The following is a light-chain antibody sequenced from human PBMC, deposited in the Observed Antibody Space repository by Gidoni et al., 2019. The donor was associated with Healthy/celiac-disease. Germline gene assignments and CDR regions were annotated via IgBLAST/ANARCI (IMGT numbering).Light chain of an antibody. CDR1: PSISSW. V-gene: IGKV1-5*01. Sequence: EIQITQSPSTLSASVGHRVTITCRASPSISSWLAWYQQKPGKAPKLLIYDASSLESGVPPRFSGSGSGTEFTLTISSLQPDDFATYYCQQYNSYSLTFGGGTKVEIK. CDR2: DAS. CDR3: QQYNSYSLT. J-gene: IGKJ4*01.